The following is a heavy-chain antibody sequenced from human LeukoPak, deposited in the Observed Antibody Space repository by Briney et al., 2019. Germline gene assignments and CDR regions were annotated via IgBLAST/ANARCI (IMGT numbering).Heavy chain of an antibody. V-gene: IGHV3-30-3*01. D-gene: IGHD6-13*01. CDR2: IAYDGSSP. CDR3: ARVGGSNWHPLDY. CDR1: GFTFSSYA. Sequence: GGCLRLSCAASGFTFSSYAMHWVRQAPGEGLEWLAAIAYDGSSPHYGDSVKGRFIISRDNSKSALYLQMNSLRVEDTGIYYCARVGGSNWHPLDYWGQGTLVTVSP. J-gene: IGHJ4*02.